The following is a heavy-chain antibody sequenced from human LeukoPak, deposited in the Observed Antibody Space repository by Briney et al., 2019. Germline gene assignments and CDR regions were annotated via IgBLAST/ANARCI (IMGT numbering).Heavy chain of an antibody. D-gene: IGHD2-2*01. CDR2: ISWNSGRI. J-gene: IGHJ4*02. CDR1: GFSVRNNY. V-gene: IGHV3-23*01. Sequence: PGGSLRLSCVVSGFSVRNNYVSWVRQAPGKGLEWVSGISWNSGRIGYADSVKGRFTISRDISKNTLYLQMNSLRAEDTAVYYCAHGSMYQLDYWGQGTLVTVSS. CDR3: AHGSMYQLDY.